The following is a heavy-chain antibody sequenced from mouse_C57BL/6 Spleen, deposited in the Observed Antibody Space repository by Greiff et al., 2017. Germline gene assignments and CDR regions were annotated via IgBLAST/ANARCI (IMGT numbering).Heavy chain of an antibody. D-gene: IGHD1-1*02. V-gene: IGHV1-81*01. CDR2: IYPRSGNT. CDR1: GYTFTSYG. J-gene: IGHJ3*01. CDR3: ARETGGPLAY. Sequence: VQLQQSGAELARPGASVKLSCKASGYTFTSYGISWVKQRTGQGLEWIGEIYPRSGNTYYNEKFKGKATLTADKSSSTAYMELRSLTSEVSAVYFCARETGGPLAYWGQGTLVTVSA.